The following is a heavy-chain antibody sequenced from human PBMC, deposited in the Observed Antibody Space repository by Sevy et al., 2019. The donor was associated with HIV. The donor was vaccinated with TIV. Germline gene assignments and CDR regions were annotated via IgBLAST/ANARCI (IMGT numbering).Heavy chain of an antibody. CDR1: NYSISSGYY. V-gene: IGHV4-38-2*01. J-gene: IGHJ6*02. CDR3: ARASGGDRLDYYGMDV. D-gene: IGHD2-15*01. Sequence: SETLSLTCAVSNYSISSGYYWGWIRQSPGKGLEWIGNIYHSGSTYCNPSLKSRVTISVDASKNYFSLRLTSVTAADTAVYYCARASGGDRLDYYGMDVWGQGTTVTVSS. CDR2: IYHSGST.